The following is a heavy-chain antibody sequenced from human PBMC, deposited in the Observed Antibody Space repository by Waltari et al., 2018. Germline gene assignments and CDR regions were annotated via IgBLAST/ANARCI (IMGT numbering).Heavy chain of an antibody. V-gene: IGHV4-59*01. CDR2: IYYSGGT. J-gene: IGHJ6*02. CDR3: ARGVRGSYYDYGMDV. CDR1: GGSISSYS. Sequence: QVQLQESGPGLVKPSETLSLTCTVSGGSISSYSWSWIRQPPGKGLEWIGYIYYSGGTDYNPPLKSRGTRSVDTAKNQVTLKLSSVAAADTAVYYCARGVRGSYYDYGMDVWGQGTTVTVSS. D-gene: IGHD3-10*01.